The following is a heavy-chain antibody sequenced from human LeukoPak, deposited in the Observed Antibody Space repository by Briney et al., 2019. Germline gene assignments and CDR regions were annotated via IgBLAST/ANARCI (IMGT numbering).Heavy chain of an antibody. V-gene: IGHV1-69*05. J-gene: IGHJ3*02. CDR3: ASSIMITFGGVIVRDGDAFDI. CDR2: IIPIFGTA. D-gene: IGHD3-16*02. CDR1: GGTFSSYS. Sequence: SVKVSCKASGGTFSSYSISWVRQAPGQGLEWMGRIIPIFGTANYAQKFQGRVTITTDESTSTAYMELSSLRSEDTAVYYCASSIMITFGGVIVRDGDAFDIWGQGTMVTDSS.